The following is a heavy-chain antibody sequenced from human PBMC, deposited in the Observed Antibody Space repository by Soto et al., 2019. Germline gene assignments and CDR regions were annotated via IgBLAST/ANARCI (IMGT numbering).Heavy chain of an antibody. Sequence: PSETLSLTCTVSGGSISSGGYYWSWIRQHPGKGLEWIGYIYYSGSTYYNPSLKSRVTISVDTSKNQFSLKLSSVTAADTAVYYCARESKGASLQSYGMDVWGQGTTVTV. CDR1: GGSISSGGYY. CDR2: IYYSGST. V-gene: IGHV4-31*03. CDR3: ARESKGASLQSYGMDV. J-gene: IGHJ6*02. D-gene: IGHD1-26*01.